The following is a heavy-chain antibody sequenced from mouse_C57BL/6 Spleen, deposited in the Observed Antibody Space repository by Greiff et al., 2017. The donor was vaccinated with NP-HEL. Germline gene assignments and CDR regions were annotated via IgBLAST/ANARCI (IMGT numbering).Heavy chain of an antibody. CDR3: ARFPLRYPFAY. Sequence: QVQLKQPGAELVKPGASVKLSCKASGYTFTSYWMQWVKQRPGQGLEWIGEIDPSDSYTNYNQKFKGKATLTVDTSSSTAYMQLSSLTSEDSAVYYCARFPLRYPFAYWGQGTLVTVSA. CDR2: IDPSDSYT. D-gene: IGHD1-1*01. CDR1: GYTFTSYW. J-gene: IGHJ3*01. V-gene: IGHV1-50*01.